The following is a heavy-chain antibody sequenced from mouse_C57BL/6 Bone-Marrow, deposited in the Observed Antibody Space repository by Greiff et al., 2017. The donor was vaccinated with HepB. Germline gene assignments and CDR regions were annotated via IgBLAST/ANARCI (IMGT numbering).Heavy chain of an antibody. CDR2: ISDGGSYT. CDR1: GFTFSSYA. V-gene: IGHV5-4*01. D-gene: IGHD2-10*01. CDR3: ARDPYP. Sequence: DVKLVESGGGLVKPGGSLKLSCAASGFTFSSYAMSWVRQTPEKRLEWVATISDGGSYTYFPDNVKGRFTISRDNAKNNLYLQMSHLKSEDTAMYYCARDPYPWGQGTSVTVSS. J-gene: IGHJ4*01.